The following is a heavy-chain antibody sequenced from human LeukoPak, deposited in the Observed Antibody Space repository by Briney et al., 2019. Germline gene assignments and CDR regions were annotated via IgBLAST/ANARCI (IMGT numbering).Heavy chain of an antibody. V-gene: IGHV4-39*01. CDR3: ARGEGVVVPAATPWFDP. D-gene: IGHD2-2*01. J-gene: IGHJ5*02. CDR1: GGSISSSSYY. CDR2: INYSGST. Sequence: PSETLSLTCSVSGGSISSSSYYWGWIRQPPGKGLEWIGSINYSGSTSHNPSLKSRVTISVDTSKNQFSLKLSSVTAADTAVYYCARGEGVVVPAATPWFDPWGQGTLVTVSS.